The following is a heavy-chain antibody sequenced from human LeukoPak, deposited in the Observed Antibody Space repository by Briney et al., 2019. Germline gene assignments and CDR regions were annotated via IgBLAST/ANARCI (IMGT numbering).Heavy chain of an antibody. D-gene: IGHD1-1*01. CDR3: ARDYHGNNWYYFAY. CDR1: GGSIGDYY. CDR2: LYYSRNT. Sequence: PSETLSLTCTVSGGSIGDYYWSWIRQPPGKGLEWIGYLYYSRNTNYNPSLKSRLAMSLDTSENQFSLKLNSVTAADTAVYYCARDYHGNNWYYFAYWGQGTLVAVSS. J-gene: IGHJ4*02. V-gene: IGHV4-59*01.